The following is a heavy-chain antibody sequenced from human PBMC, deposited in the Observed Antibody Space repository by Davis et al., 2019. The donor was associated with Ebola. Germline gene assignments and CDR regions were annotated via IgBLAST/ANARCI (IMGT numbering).Heavy chain of an antibody. Sequence: GESLKISCKGSGYSFTSYWIGWVRQMPGKGLEWMGIIYPGDSDTRYSPSFQGQVTISADKSISTAYLQWSSLKASDTAMYYCARQSITMIDRNLEFDYWGQGTLVTVSS. J-gene: IGHJ4*02. CDR2: IYPGDSDT. V-gene: IGHV5-51*01. D-gene: IGHD3-22*01. CDR3: ARQSITMIDRNLEFDY. CDR1: GYSFTSYW.